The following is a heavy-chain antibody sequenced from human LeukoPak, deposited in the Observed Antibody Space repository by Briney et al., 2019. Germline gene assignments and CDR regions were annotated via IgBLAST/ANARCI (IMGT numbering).Heavy chain of an antibody. J-gene: IGHJ4*02. V-gene: IGHV3-9*01. CDR2: ISWNSGSL. D-gene: IGHD3-10*01. CDR3: PKDETYYYGSGSQLSGPFDY. CDR1: GFTFDHYA. Sequence: GASLRLSCAASGFTFDHYAMHWVRQAPGKGLEWVSGISWNSGSLGYADSVKGRFTISRDNAKDSLYLQMNSLRAEDTALYYCPKDETYYYGSGSQLSGPFDYWGQGTLVAVSS.